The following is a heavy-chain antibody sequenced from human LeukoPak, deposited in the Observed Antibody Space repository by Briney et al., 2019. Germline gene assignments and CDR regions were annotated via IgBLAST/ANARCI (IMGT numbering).Heavy chain of an antibody. CDR3: ARALELVHHFDY. V-gene: IGHV1-69*05. J-gene: IGHJ4*02. Sequence: GASVKVSCKASGGTFSSYAISWVRQAPGQGLEWTGGIIPIFGTANYAQKFQGRVTITTDESTSTAYMELRSLRSDDTAVYYCARALELVHHFDYWGQGTLVTVSS. CDR1: GGTFSSYA. D-gene: IGHD6-6*01. CDR2: IIPIFGTA.